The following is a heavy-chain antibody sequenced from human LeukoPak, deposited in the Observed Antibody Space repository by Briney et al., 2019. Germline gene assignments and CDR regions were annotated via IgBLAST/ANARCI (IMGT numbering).Heavy chain of an antibody. Sequence: ASVKVSCKASGYTFTTYGVTWVRQAPRQGLEWMGWISAYNGDTNYAQKFQGRFTMTTDTSTSTAYMELRSLRSDDTAVYYCARNSGSYYDGVGYWGQGTLVTVSS. CDR2: ISAYNGDT. J-gene: IGHJ4*02. CDR1: GYTFTTYG. CDR3: ARNSGSYYDGVGY. V-gene: IGHV1-18*01. D-gene: IGHD1-26*01.